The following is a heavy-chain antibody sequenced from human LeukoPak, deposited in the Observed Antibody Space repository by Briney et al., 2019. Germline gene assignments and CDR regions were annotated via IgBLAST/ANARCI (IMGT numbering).Heavy chain of an antibody. CDR2: INPSGGST. CDR1: GYTFTSYY. V-gene: IGHV1-46*01. D-gene: IGHD2-2*01. Sequence: RASVKVSCKASGYTFTSYYMHWVRPAPGQGLEWMGIINPSGGSTSYAQRFQGRVTMTRDTSTSTVYMELSSLRSEDTAVYYCASVGVVVPAAIPYYYYGMDVWGQGTTVTVSS. CDR3: ASVGVVVPAAIPYYYYGMDV. J-gene: IGHJ6*02.